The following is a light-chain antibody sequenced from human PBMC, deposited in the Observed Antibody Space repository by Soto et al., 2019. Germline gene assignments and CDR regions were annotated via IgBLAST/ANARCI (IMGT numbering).Light chain of an antibody. CDR3: QQLNSYPF. CDR2: DAS. Sequence: KLLIYDASSLESGVPSRFSGSGSGTDFTLTISSLQHEDFATYYCQQLNSYPFFGGGTKVDIK. V-gene: IGKV1-13*02. J-gene: IGKJ4*01.